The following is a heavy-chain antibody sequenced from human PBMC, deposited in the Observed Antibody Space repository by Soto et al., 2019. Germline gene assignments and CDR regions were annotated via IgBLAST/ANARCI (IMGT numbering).Heavy chain of an antibody. J-gene: IGHJ4*02. CDR1: GGTFSSYA. V-gene: IGHV1-69*13. D-gene: IGHD3-22*01. Sequence: SVKVSCKASGGTFSSYAISWVRQAPGQGLEWMGGIIPIFGTANYAQKFQGRVTITADESTSTAYMELSSLRSEDTAVYYCARGFTYYDSSGTSYYFDYWGQGTLVTVSS. CDR3: ARGFTYYDSSGTSYYFDY. CDR2: IIPIFGTA.